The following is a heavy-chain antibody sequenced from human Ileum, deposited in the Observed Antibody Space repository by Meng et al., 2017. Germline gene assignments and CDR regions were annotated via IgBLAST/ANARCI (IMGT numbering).Heavy chain of an antibody. Sequence: ASLKVSCKASGYTFTGYYMHWVRQAPGQGLEWMGRINPNNGDTKYGQNFQGRVTVTRDTSINTAYMELSRLTSDDTAIYYCTRDYRLSGSYYFDYWGQGTLVTVSS. CDR1: GYTFTGYY. V-gene: IGHV1-2*06. J-gene: IGHJ4*02. D-gene: IGHD1-26*01. CDR3: TRDYRLSGSYYFDY. CDR2: INPNNGDT.